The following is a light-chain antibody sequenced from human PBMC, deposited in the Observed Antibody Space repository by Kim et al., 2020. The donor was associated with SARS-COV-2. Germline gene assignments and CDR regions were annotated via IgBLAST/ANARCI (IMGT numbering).Light chain of an antibody. CDR2: DVS. CDR1: SSDVGGYNY. CDR3: SSYTSSSTLV. Sequence: QSVLTQPASVSGSPGQSITISCTGTSSDVGGYNYVSCYQQHPGKSPKLMIYDVSNRPSGVSNRFSGSKSGNTASLTISGLQAEDEADYYCSSYTSSSTLVFGRGTQLTVL. J-gene: IGLJ2*01. V-gene: IGLV2-14*03.